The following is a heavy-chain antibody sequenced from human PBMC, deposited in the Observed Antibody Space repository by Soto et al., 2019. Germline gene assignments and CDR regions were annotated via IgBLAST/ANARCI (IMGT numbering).Heavy chain of an antibody. J-gene: IGHJ4*02. CDR3: AKSPMIVVVTTFDY. D-gene: IGHD3-22*01. Sequence: EVQLLESGGGLVQPGGSLRLSCAASGFTFSNYAMSWVRQAPGKGLEGVSAISGSGGSTYYADSVRGRFTISRDNSKNTLYLQMNGLRAEDTAVYYCAKSPMIVVVTTFDYWGQGTLITVSS. V-gene: IGHV3-23*01. CDR1: GFTFSNYA. CDR2: ISGSGGST.